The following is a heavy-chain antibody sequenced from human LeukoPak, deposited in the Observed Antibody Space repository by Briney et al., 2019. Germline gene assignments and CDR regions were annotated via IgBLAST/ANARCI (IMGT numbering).Heavy chain of an antibody. D-gene: IGHD5-24*01. CDR2: ISGSGGST. CDR3: AKGSRDGYKFLTYFDY. V-gene: IGHV3-23*01. Sequence: PGGSLRLSCAASGFTFSSYAMSWVRQAPGKGLEWVSAISGSGGSTYYADSVKGRFTISRDNSKNTLYLQMNSLRAEDTAVYYCAKGSRDGYKFLTYFDYWGQGTLVTVCS. J-gene: IGHJ4*02. CDR1: GFTFSSYA.